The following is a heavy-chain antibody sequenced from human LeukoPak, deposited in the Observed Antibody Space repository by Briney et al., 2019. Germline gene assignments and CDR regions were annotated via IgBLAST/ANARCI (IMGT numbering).Heavy chain of an antibody. CDR3: ARGRPTAMVRRPRFCDY. D-gene: IGHD5-18*01. Sequence: PSETLSLTCTVSGGSISSSSYYWGWIRQPPGKGLEWIGSIYYSGSTYYNPSLKSRVTISVDTSKNQFSLKLSSVTAADTAVYYCARGRPTAMVRRPRFCDYWGQGTLVTVSS. CDR1: GGSISSSSYY. V-gene: IGHV4-39*01. CDR2: IYYSGST. J-gene: IGHJ4*02.